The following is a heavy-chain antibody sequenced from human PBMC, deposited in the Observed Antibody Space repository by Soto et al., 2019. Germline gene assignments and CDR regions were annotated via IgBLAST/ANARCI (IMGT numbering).Heavy chain of an antibody. V-gene: IGHV5-10-1*01. CDR2: IDPSDSYT. Sequence: GESLKISCKGSGYSFTSYWISWVRQMPGKGLEWMGRIDPSDSYTNYSPSFQGHVTISADKSISTAYLQWSSLKASDTAMYYCAREDYIERYYYSGMDVWGQGTTVTVSS. J-gene: IGHJ6*02. D-gene: IGHD4-4*01. CDR1: GYSFTSYW. CDR3: AREDYIERYYYSGMDV.